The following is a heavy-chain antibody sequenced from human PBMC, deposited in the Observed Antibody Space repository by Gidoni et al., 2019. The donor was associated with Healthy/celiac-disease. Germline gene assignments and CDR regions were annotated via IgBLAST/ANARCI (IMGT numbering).Heavy chain of an antibody. J-gene: IGHJ4*02. V-gene: IGHV3-53*01. D-gene: IGHD3-22*01. CDR3: ARSGDYYDSSGIFDY. CDR2: IYSGGST. CDR1: GFTVSSNY. Sequence: EVQLVESGGGLIQHGGSLRLSCAASGFTVSSNYMSWVRQAPGKGLEWVSVIYSGGSTYYADSVKGRFTISRDNSKNTLYLQMNSLRAEDTAVYYCARSGDYYDSSGIFDYWGQGTLVTVSS.